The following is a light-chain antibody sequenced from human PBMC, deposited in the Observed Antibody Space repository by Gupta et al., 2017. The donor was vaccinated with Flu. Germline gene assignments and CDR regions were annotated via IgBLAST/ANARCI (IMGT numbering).Light chain of an antibody. Sequence: QSVLTQPPSASGTPGQRVSISCSGGTPNIGDNTVNWYQHVPGTAPKLLIHSHNQRPSGVPDRFSASTSGTSASLAIRGLQSQDEGVYYCASWDDSLDGYVFGTGTEVTVL. CDR1: TPNIGDNT. CDR3: ASWDDSLDGYV. V-gene: IGLV1-44*01. J-gene: IGLJ1*01. CDR2: SHN.